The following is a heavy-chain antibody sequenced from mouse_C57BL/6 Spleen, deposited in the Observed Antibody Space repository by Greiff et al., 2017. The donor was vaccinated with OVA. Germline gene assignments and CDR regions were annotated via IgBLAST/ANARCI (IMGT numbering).Heavy chain of an antibody. CDR2: IDPSDSET. Sequence: VQLQPPGAELVRPGSSVKLSCKASGYTFTSYWMHWVKQRPIQGLEWIGNIDPSDSETHYNQKFKDKATLTVDKSSSTAYMQLSSLTSEDSAVYYCARDLTGTGFDYWGQGTTLTVSS. V-gene: IGHV1-52*01. CDR3: ARDLTGTGFDY. D-gene: IGHD4-1*01. J-gene: IGHJ2*01. CDR1: GYTFTSYW.